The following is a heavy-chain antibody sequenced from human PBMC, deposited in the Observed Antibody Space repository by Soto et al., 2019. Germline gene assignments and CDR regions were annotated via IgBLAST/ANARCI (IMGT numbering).Heavy chain of an antibody. CDR2: INHSGST. D-gene: IGHD3-16*02. V-gene: IGHV4-34*01. J-gene: IGHJ4*02. CDR1: GGSFSGYY. CDR3: ARAPRYDYVWGSYRHYFDY. Sequence: SETLSLTCAVYGGSFSGYYWTWIRQPPGTGLEWIGEINHSGSTNYNPSLKSRVTISVDTSKNQFSLKLTSVTAADTAVYYCARAPRYDYVWGSYRHYFDYWGQGTLVTVSS.